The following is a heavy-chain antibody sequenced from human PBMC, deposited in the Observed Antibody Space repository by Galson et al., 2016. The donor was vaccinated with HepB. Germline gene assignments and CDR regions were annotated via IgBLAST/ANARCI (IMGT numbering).Heavy chain of an antibody. J-gene: IGHJ2*01. V-gene: IGHV1-69*10. D-gene: IGHD2-21*02. CDR3: ARDRGVCDRDCYTSGYFDL. CDR1: GGTFSNYA. CDR2: IIPIHGRS. Sequence: SVKVSCKASGGTFSNYAISWVRQAPGQGLEWMGGIIPIHGRSNYAQQFQGRVTITADESTSIAYMEVSRLKSEDPAVYYCARDRGVCDRDCYTSGYFDLWGGGTLVTVSS.